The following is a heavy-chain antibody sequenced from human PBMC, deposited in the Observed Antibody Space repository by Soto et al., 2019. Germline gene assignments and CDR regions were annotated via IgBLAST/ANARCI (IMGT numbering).Heavy chain of an antibody. V-gene: IGHV3-30*18. CDR2: ISYDGSNK. Sequence: LRLSCAASGFTFSSYGMHWVRQAPGKGLEWVAVISYDGSNKYYADSVKGRFTISRDNSKNTLYLQMNSLRAEDAAVYYCAKLPPHIAAAWGQGTLVTVSS. D-gene: IGHD6-13*01. CDR3: AKLPPHIAAA. J-gene: IGHJ5*02. CDR1: GFTFSSYG.